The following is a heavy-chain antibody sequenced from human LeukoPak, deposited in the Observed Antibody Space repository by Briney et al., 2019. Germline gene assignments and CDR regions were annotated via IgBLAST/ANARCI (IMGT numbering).Heavy chain of an antibody. V-gene: IGHV3-30-3*01. CDR3: AGNYYDSSGCTY. D-gene: IGHD3-22*01. Sequence: GGSLRLSCAASGFTFSSYAMHWVRQAPGKGLEWVAVISYDGSNKYYAGSVKGRFTISRDNSKNTLYLQMNSLRAEDTAVYYCAGNYYDSSGCTYWGQGTLVTVSS. CDR2: ISYDGSNK. CDR1: GFTFSSYA. J-gene: IGHJ4*02.